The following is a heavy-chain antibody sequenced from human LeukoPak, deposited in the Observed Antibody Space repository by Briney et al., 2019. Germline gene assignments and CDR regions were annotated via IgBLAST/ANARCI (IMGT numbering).Heavy chain of an antibody. CDR3: ARGPGRGTADY. CDR2: IDQPGSQH. CDR1: GFIFSSSW. V-gene: IGHV3-7*01. D-gene: IGHD3-10*01. Sequence: PGGSLRLSCAASGFIFSSSWMIWVRQAPGKGLEWVANIDQPGSQHYSVESVRGRFTISRDNAKNSLFLQLNSLRVEDTAVYYCARGPGRGTADYWGQGTLVTVSS. J-gene: IGHJ4*02.